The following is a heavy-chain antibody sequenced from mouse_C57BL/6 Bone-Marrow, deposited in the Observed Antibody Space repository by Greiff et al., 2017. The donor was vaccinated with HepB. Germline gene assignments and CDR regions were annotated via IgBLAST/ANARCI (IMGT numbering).Heavy chain of an antibody. J-gene: IGHJ1*01. V-gene: IGHV1-39*01. D-gene: IGHD3-3*01. CDR1: GYSLTGYN. CDR2: IDPYYGGT. Sequence: EVQLQQSGPELEKPGAAVKISCKASGYSLTGYNMNWVKQSNGKSLEWIGNIDPYYGGTNYNQKFKGKATLTVDKSSSTAYMQLQSLTSEDSAVYYCVKGDDHWYFDVWGAGTTVTVSS. CDR3: VKGDDHWYFDV.